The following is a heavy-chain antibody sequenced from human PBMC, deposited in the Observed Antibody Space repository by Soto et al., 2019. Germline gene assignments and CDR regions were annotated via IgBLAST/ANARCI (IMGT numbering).Heavy chain of an antibody. CDR3: AKGGHIDF. CDR2: IKADGSET. J-gene: IGHJ4*02. V-gene: IGHV3-7*03. Sequence: GGSLRLSCVASGFSFSTYWMSWVRQVPGTGLEWVANIKADGSETHCVDSVRGRFTISRDNAKTSLYLQVNSLRAEDTAVYYCAKGGHIDFCGQGTLVTVSS. D-gene: IGHD3-16*01. CDR1: GFSFSTYW.